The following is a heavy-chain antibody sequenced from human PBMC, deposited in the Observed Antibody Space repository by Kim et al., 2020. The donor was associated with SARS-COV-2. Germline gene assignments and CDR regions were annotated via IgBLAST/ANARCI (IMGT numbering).Heavy chain of an antibody. CDR2: ISSSSSTI. J-gene: IGHJ3*02. CDR3: ARGWVRTFDI. D-gene: IGHD1-26*01. V-gene: IGHV3-48*02. Sequence: GGSLRLSCAASGFSFNSYTMNWVRQAPGKGLEWVSYISSSSSTIYYADSVRGRFTISRDNAKNSLYLQMNSLRDEDSAVYYCARGWVRTFDIWGQGTMVT. CDR1: GFSFNSYT.